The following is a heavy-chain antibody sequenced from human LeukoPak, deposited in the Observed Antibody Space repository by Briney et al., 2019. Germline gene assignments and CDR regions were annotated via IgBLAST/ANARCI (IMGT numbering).Heavy chain of an antibody. V-gene: IGHV3-48*03. CDR3: ARGGSFNEY. CDR1: GFTFISYE. Sequence: PGGYLILSCAASGFTFISYEMNWVRQAPGAGLEWVSYISRSGSTIYYADSVKGRFTISRDNAKNSLYLQMNSLRAEDTAVYYCARGGSFNEYWGQGTLVTVSS. CDR2: ISRSGSTI. D-gene: IGHD3-10*01. J-gene: IGHJ4*02.